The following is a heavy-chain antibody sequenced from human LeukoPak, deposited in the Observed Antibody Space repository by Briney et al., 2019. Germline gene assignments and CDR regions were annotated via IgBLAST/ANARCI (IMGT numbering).Heavy chain of an antibody. CDR1: GFSFSGYG. D-gene: IGHD2-15*01. V-gene: IGHV3-30*02. CDR2: IRYDGSNE. J-gene: IGHJ6*03. CDR3: AKVMPPGRIRFYSYYMDV. Sequence: GGSLRLSCAASGFSFSGYGMHWLRQAPGKGLEWVAFIRYDGSNEYYADSVKGRFTISRDKSKNALSLQMNGLRVEDTAVYYCAKVMPPGRIRFYSYYMDVWGKGTTVTVSS.